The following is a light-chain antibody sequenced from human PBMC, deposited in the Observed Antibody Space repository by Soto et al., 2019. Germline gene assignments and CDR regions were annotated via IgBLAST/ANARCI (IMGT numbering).Light chain of an antibody. CDR3: QQANSFPIT. CDR1: QSISKW. V-gene: IGKV1-12*01. J-gene: IGKJ5*01. CDR2: AAS. Sequence: DIQMTQSPSPLSASIGDRVSITFRASQSISKWLAWHQQKPGKAPKLLIYAASSLQSGVPSRFSGSGSGTDFTLTISSLQPEDFATYYCQQANSFPITFGQGTRLEIK.